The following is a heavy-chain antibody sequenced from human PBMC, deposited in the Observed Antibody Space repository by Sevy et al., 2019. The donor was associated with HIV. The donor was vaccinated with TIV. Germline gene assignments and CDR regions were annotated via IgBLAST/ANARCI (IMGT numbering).Heavy chain of an antibody. CDR1: GYTFTSYG. D-gene: IGHD2-2*01. Sequence: ASVKVSCKASGYTFTSYGISWVRQAPGQGLEWLGWISTLNVNKNNAQRFQGRVTMTTDTSTGTASMELRSLRSDDTAVYYCARDDCSSLSCHGSLLYWGQGTLVTVSS. CDR2: ISTLNVNK. V-gene: IGHV1-18*01. J-gene: IGHJ4*02. CDR3: ARDDCSSLSCHGSLLY.